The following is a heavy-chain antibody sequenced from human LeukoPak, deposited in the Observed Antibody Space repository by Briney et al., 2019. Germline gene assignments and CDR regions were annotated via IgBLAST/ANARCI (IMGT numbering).Heavy chain of an antibody. V-gene: IGHV3-30*02. Sequence: PGGSLRLSCAASGFTISSYYMAWVRQAPGKGLGWVAFIRYDGNNDYYADSVKGRFTVSRDNSKNTLYLEMGSLRDEDTPVYYCAKNYYSDTSSYFRYAFDIWGQGTVVTVSS. CDR2: IRYDGNND. CDR1: GFTISSYY. CDR3: AKNYYSDTSSYFRYAFDI. D-gene: IGHD3-22*01. J-gene: IGHJ3*02.